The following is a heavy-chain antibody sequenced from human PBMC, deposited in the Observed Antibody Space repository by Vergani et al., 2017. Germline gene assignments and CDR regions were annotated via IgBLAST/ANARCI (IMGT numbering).Heavy chain of an antibody. CDR3: ARDLGLEDLGVRIAAAVPHYYYGMDV. D-gene: IGHD6-13*01. CDR2: IISSSSYI. J-gene: IGHJ6*02. Sequence: EVQLVESGGGLVKPGGSLRLSCAASGFPFSSYSMNWVRQAPGKGLEWVSSIISSSSYIYYADSVKGRFTISRDNAKNSLYLQMNSLRAEDTAVYYCARDLGLEDLGVRIAAAVPHYYYGMDVWGQGTTVTVSS. V-gene: IGHV3-21*01. CDR1: GFPFSSYS.